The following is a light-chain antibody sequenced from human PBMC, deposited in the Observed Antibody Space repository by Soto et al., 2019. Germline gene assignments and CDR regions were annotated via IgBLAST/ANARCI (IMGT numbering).Light chain of an antibody. J-gene: IGKJ1*01. CDR2: AAS. CDR3: QQYGYSSWT. V-gene: IGKV3-20*01. CDR1: QSVDSKY. Sequence: EIVLTHSPGTLSLSPGERAILSCGASQSVDSKYLAWYQQKPGQAPRILIFAASSRATGIPDRFSGSGSGTDFTLTISRLEPGDFAVYYCQQYGYSSWTFGQGTKVDIK.